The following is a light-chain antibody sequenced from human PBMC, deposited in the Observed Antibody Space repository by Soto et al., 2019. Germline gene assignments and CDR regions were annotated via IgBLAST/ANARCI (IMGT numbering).Light chain of an antibody. CDR3: QQFNNYPRT. CDR1: QGISSY. J-gene: IGKJ2*01. Sequence: DIQVTQSPSFLSASVGDRVTITCRASQGISSYLAWYQQKPGRAPKLLIRSASTLQSGVPSRFSGSGSGTEFTLTISSLQPEDFATYYCQQFNNYPRTFGQGTKVDIK. V-gene: IGKV1-9*01. CDR2: SAS.